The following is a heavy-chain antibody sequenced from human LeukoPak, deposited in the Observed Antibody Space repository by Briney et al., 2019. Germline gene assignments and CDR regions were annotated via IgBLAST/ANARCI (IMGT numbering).Heavy chain of an antibody. Sequence: ASVKVSCKASGYTFTSYAMNWVRQAPGQGLEWMGWISAYNGNTNYARKLQGRVTMTTDTSTSTAYMELRSLRSDDAAVYYCARGMTTVGPWGQGTLVTVSS. V-gene: IGHV1-18*01. CDR2: ISAYNGNT. J-gene: IGHJ5*02. D-gene: IGHD4-23*01. CDR3: ARGMTTVGP. CDR1: GYTFTSYA.